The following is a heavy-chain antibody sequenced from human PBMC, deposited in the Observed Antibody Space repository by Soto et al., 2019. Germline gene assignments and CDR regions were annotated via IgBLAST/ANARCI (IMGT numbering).Heavy chain of an antibody. CDR2: IWYDGSNK. CDR3: ARDTGGYGVDSYYYGMDV. D-gene: IGHD2-8*01. Sequence: GGSLRLSCAASGFTFSSYGMHWVRQAPGKGLEWVAVIWYDGSNKYYADSVKGRFTISRDNSKNTLYLQMNSLRAEDTAVYYCARDTGGYGVDSYYYGMDVWGQGSTVTVSS. CDR1: GFTFSSYG. V-gene: IGHV3-33*01. J-gene: IGHJ6*02.